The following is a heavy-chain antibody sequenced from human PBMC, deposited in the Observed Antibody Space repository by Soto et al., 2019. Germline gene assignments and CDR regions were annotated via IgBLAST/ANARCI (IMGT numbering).Heavy chain of an antibody. CDR3: ARTFYDSVITTPSEFHL. CDR1: GGSISTYY. D-gene: IGHD3-22*01. V-gene: IGHV4-59*01. Sequence: SETLSLTCTVSGGSISTYYWNWIRQTPGKGLEWIGYIHHSGRTNYNPSLRSRVTISVDTSKNQFSLKLTSVTAADSAIYYCARTFYDSVITTPSEFHLCGQAALVTVS. J-gene: IGHJ1*01. CDR2: IHHSGRT.